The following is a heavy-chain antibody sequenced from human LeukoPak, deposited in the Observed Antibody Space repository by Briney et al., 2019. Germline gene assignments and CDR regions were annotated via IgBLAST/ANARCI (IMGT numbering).Heavy chain of an antibody. Sequence: GASVEVSRKVSGYTLTELSMHWVRQAPGKGLEWMGGFDPEDGETIYAQKFQGRVTMTEDTSTDTAYMELSSLRSEDTAVYYCATAGYCSGGSCSYYFDYWGQGTLVTVSS. CDR2: FDPEDGET. J-gene: IGHJ4*02. CDR3: ATAGYCSGGSCSYYFDY. V-gene: IGHV1-24*01. CDR1: GYTLTELS. D-gene: IGHD2-15*01.